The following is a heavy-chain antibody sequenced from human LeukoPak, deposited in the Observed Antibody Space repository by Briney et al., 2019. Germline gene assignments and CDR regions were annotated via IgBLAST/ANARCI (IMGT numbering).Heavy chain of an antibody. V-gene: IGHV3-21*01. CDR2: ISSSSSYI. Sequence: GSLRLSCAASGINLRCHNLNWVRQGSREGLEWVSSISSSSSYIYYADSVKGRFTISRDNAKNSLYLQMNSLRAEDTAVYYCARDSWSSGSLWGQGTLVTVSS. CDR3: ARDSWSSGSL. D-gene: IGHD6-19*01. CDR1: GINLRCHN. J-gene: IGHJ4*02.